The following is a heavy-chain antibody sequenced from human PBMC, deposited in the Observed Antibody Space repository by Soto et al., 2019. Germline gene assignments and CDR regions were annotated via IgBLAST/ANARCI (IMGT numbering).Heavy chain of an antibody. V-gene: IGHV4-34*01. J-gene: IGHJ6*02. CDR2: INHSGST. CDR3: ARSLWFRELLTALYV. D-gene: IGHD3-10*01. CDR1: GGSFSGYY. Sequence: SETLSLTCAVYGGSFSGYYWSWIRQPPGKGLEWIGEINHSGSTNYNPSLKSRVTISVDTSKNQFSLKLSSVTAADTAVYYCARSLWFRELLTALYVWGQGTTVTVSS.